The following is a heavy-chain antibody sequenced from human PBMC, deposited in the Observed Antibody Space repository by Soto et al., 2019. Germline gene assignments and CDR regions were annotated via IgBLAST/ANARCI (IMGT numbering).Heavy chain of an antibody. CDR1: GGSISSYY. CDR2: IYYSGST. J-gene: IGHJ5*02. V-gene: IGHV4-59*01. Sequence: SETLSLTCTVSGGSISSYYWSWIRQPPGKGLEWIGYIYYSGSTNYNPSLKSRVTISVDTSKNQFSLKLSSVTAADTAVYYCARSGYSYGPNWFDPWGQGTLVTSPQ. CDR3: ARSGYSYGPNWFDP. D-gene: IGHD5-18*01.